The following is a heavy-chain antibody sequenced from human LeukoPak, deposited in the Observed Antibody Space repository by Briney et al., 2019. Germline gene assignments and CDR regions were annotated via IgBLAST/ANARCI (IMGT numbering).Heavy chain of an antibody. CDR2: INPNSGGK. CDR1: GYTFTGYY. Sequence: ASVKVSCKASGYTFTGYYMHWVRQAPGQGLEWMGWINPNSGGKNYAQKFQGRVTMTRDTSISTAYMELSRLRSDDTAVYYCARATVGKAVELIDYWGQGTLVTVSS. J-gene: IGHJ4*02. V-gene: IGHV1-2*02. CDR3: ARATVGKAVELIDY. D-gene: IGHD3-10*01.